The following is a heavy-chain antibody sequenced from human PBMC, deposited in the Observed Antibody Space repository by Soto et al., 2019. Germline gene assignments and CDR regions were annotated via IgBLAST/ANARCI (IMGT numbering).Heavy chain of an antibody. D-gene: IGHD3-10*01. CDR3: AGDGGFGRTQRVDYYYGMDV. CDR2: IYYSGST. Sequence: TSETLSLTCTVSGGSISSGGYYWSWIRQHPGKGLEWIGYIYYSGSTYYNPSLKSRVTISVDTSKNQFSLKLSSVTAADTAVYYCAGDGGFGRTQRVDYYYGMDVWGQGTTVTVSS. J-gene: IGHJ6*02. V-gene: IGHV4-31*03. CDR1: GGSISSGGYY.